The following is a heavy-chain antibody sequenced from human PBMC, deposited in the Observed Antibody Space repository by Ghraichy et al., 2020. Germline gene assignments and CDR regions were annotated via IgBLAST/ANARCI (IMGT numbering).Heavy chain of an antibody. V-gene: IGHV4-61*01. CDR1: GGSVSSGSYY. CDR3: ARAYDFWSGYFYYFDY. Sequence: GSLSLTCTVSGGSVSSGSYYWSWIRQPPGKGLEWIGYIYYSGSTNYNPSLKSRVTISVDTSKNQFSLKLSSVTAADTAVYYCARAYDFWSGYFYYFDYWGQGTLVTVSS. D-gene: IGHD3-3*01. CDR2: IYYSGST. J-gene: IGHJ4*02.